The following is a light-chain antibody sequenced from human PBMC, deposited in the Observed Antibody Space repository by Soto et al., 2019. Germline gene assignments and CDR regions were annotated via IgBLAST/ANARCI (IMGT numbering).Light chain of an antibody. J-gene: IGKJ1*01. V-gene: IGKV3-20*01. CDR3: QQYGSSPTWT. CDR2: GAS. Sequence: EIGLTQSAGTVSFSPGEIATLSCRASQSVSSSYLAWYQQKPGQAPRLLIYGASSRATGIPDRFSGSGSGTDFTLTISRLEPEDFAVYYCQQYGSSPTWTFGQGTKVDIK. CDR1: QSVSSSY.